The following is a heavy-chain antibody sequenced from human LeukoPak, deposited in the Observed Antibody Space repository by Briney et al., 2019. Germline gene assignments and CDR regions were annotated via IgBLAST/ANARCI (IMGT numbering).Heavy chain of an antibody. V-gene: IGHV3-53*01. Sequence: GGPLRLSCAVSGYSVSVYYMSWVRQAPGKGLEWLSVIYNGDTTYYADSVKGRFTISGDNSGNTVNLQMNSLRAEDTAVYYCARAPPYYYDSRGYHYERGNYFYGMDVWGRGTTVIVSS. CDR2: IYNGDTT. CDR3: ARAPPYYYDSRGYHYERGNYFYGMDV. CDR1: GYSVSVYY. D-gene: IGHD3-22*01. J-gene: IGHJ6*02.